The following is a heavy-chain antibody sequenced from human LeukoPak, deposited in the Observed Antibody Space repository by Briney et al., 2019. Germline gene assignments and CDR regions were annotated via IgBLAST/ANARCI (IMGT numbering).Heavy chain of an antibody. CDR2: IYSGGST. J-gene: IGHJ3*01. D-gene: IGHD3-10*01. CDR3: AKALVPLTFDV. V-gene: IGHV3-66*01. CDR1: GFIVSSIY. Sequence: GGSLRLSCAASGFIVSSIYMTWIRQAPGKGLEWVSDIYSGGSTYYADSVKARFSISRDNSKNTLYLQMNSLRAEDTAVYYCAKALVPLTFDVWGQGTMVTVSS.